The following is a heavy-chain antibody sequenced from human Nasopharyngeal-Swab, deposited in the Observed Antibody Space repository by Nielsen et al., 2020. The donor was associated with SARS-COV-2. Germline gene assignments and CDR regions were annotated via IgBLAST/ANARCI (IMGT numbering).Heavy chain of an antibody. CDR1: GFTFSSYS. Sequence: GESLKIACAASGFTFSSYSMNWVRQAPGKGLEWVSSISSSSSYIYYADSVKGRFTISRDNAKNSLYLQMNSLRAEDTAVYYCARDPVSGGSYPSYYYSGMDVWGQGTTVTVSS. J-gene: IGHJ6*02. V-gene: IGHV3-21*01. CDR2: ISSSSSYI. D-gene: IGHD1-26*01. CDR3: ARDPVSGGSYPSYYYSGMDV.